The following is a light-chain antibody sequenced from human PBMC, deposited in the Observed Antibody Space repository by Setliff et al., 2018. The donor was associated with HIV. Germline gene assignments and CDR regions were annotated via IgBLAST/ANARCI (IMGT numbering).Light chain of an antibody. CDR1: SSDIGGYSY. Sequence: QSALTQPASVSGSPGQSITISCTGTSSDIGGYSYVSWYQQHPGKAPKLIIYEVSNRPSGVSNRFSGSKSGYTASLTIPGLQAEDEADYYCSSYAITNTLPFGTGTKVTVL. V-gene: IGLV2-14*01. J-gene: IGLJ1*01. CDR3: SSYAITNTLP. CDR2: EVS.